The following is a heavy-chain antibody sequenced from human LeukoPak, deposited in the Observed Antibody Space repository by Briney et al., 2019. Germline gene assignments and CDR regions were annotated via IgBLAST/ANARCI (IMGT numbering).Heavy chain of an antibody. V-gene: IGHV4-61*02. J-gene: IGHJ6*02. CDR3: ARGRRDYDFWSGYRAEPHYYYYGMDV. D-gene: IGHD3-3*01. Sequence: SETLSLTCTVSGGSISSGSYYWSWIRQPAGKGLEWIGRIYTSGSTNYNPSLKSRVTISVDTSKNQFSLKLSSVTAADTAVYYCARGRRDYDFWSGYRAEPHYYYYGMDVWGQGTTVTVSS. CDR1: GGSISSGSYY. CDR2: IYTSGST.